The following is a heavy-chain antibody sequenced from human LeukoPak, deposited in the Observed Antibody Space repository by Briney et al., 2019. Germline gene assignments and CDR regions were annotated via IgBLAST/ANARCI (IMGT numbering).Heavy chain of an antibody. D-gene: IGHD6-19*01. CDR1: GYTFTSYD. CDR3: ARGRYSSGWYWFDP. CDR2: MNPNSGNT. J-gene: IGHJ5*02. Sequence: ASVKVSCKASGYTFTSYDINWVRQATGQGLEWMGWMNPNSGNTGYAQKFQGRVTMTRNTSISTAYMELSSLRSEDTAVYYCARGRYSSGWYWFDPWGQGTLVTVSP. V-gene: IGHV1-8*01.